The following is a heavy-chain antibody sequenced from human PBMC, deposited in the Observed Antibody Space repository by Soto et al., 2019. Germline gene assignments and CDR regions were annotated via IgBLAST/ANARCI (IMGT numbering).Heavy chain of an antibody. J-gene: IGHJ4*02. CDR1: GFTFSSYS. CDR2: ISSSSSYI. D-gene: IGHD3-10*01. Sequence: EVQLVESGGGLVKPGGSLRLSCAASGFTFSSYSMNWVRQAPGKGLEWVSSISSSSSYIYYADSVKGRFTISRDNAKNSRYLQMNSLRAEDTAVYYCASYYYGSGSFWNCWGQGTLVTVSS. CDR3: ASYYYGSGSFWNC. V-gene: IGHV3-21*01.